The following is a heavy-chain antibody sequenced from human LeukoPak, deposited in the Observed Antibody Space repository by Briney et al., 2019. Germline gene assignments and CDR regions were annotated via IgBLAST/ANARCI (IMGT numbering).Heavy chain of an antibody. CDR3: ARDFRAPDI. J-gene: IGHJ3*02. CDR2: IYHSGST. V-gene: IGHV4-30-2*01. Sequence: SETLSLTCTVSGGSISSGGYYWSWIRQPPGKGLEWIGYIYHSGSTYYNPSLKSRVAISVDRSKNQFSLKLSSVTAADTAVYYCARDFRAPDIWGQGTVVTVSS. CDR1: GGSISSGGYY.